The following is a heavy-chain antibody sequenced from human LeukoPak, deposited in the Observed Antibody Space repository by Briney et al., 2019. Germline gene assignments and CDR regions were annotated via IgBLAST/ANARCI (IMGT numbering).Heavy chain of an antibody. Sequence: GGSLRLSCAASGFTFSSYAMSWVRQAPGKGLEWVSAISGSGGSTYYAGSVKGRFTISRDNSKNTLYLQMNSLRAEDTAVYYCAVTRGTPYYFDYWGQGTLVTVSS. D-gene: IGHD3-16*01. J-gene: IGHJ4*02. CDR2: ISGSGGST. V-gene: IGHV3-23*01. CDR1: GFTFSSYA. CDR3: AVTRGTPYYFDY.